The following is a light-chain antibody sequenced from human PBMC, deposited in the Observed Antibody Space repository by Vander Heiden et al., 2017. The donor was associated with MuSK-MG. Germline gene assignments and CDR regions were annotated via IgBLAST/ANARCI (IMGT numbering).Light chain of an antibody. Sequence: EIVLTQSPATLSLSPGERATLSCRASQSVSSYLAWYQQKPGQAPRLLIYDASNRATGIKARFSGSGYGTDFTLTISSREPEDFAVYYCQQRNNGHPFWTFGQGTKVEIK. CDR2: DAS. V-gene: IGKV3-11*01. CDR1: QSVSSY. CDR3: QQRNNGHPFWT. J-gene: IGKJ1*01.